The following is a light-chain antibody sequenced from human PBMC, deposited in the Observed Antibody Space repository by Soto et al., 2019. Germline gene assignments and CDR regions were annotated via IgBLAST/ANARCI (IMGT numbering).Light chain of an antibody. CDR3: QQYNSYSWT. V-gene: IGKV1-5*01. J-gene: IGKJ1*01. CDR1: QSISSW. CDR2: DAS. Sequence: DIQMTQSPSTLSASVGDRVTITCRASQSISSWLAWYQQKPGKAPKLLIYDASSLESGVPSRFSGSGSGTECTLIISRLQPDDFATYYCQQYNSYSWTFGQGTKVEIK.